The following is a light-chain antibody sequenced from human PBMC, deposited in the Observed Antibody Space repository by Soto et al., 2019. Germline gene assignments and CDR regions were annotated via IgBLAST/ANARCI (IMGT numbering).Light chain of an antibody. CDR1: QSVSSSY. J-gene: IGKJ2*01. CDR2: GES. Sequence: EIVLTQSPGTLSLSPGERATLSCRASQSVSSSYLAWYQQKPGQAPRLLIYGESSRATGIPDRFSGSGSGTDFPLTISRLEPEDFAVYYWQQYGSSPYTFGQGTKLEIK. V-gene: IGKV3-20*01. CDR3: QQYGSSPYT.